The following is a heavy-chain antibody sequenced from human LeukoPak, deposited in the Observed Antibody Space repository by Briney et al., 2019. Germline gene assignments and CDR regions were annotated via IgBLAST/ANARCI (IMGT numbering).Heavy chain of an antibody. CDR2: IVVGRGNT. CDR3: AASRDWEPYGFDV. V-gene: IGHV1-58*01. D-gene: IGHD1-26*01. J-gene: IGHJ3*01. CDR1: GFTFTSSA. Sequence: PEASVKVSCKASGFTFTSSALQWVRQARGQRLEWIGWIVVGRGNTNYAQNFQERVTITRDMSTSTAYMEVSSLTSEDTAVYYCAASRDWEPYGFDVWGQGTMVTVSS.